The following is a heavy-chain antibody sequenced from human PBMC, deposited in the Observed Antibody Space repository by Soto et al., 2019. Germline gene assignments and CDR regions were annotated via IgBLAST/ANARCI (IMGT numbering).Heavy chain of an antibody. D-gene: IGHD6-13*01. J-gene: IGHJ4*02. CDR2: INPNSGGT. CDR1: GYTFTGYY. Sequence: ASVKVSCKASGYTFTGYYMHWVRQAPGQGLEWMGWINPNSGGTNYAQKFQGCVTMTRDTAISTAYMELSRLRSDDTDVYYCARGASSSSDSSSWYYFDYWGQGALVTVAS. V-gene: IGHV1-2*04. CDR3: ARGASSSSDSSSWYYFDY.